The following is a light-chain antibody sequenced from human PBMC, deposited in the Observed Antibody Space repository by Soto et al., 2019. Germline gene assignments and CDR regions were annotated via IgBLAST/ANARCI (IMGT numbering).Light chain of an antibody. CDR1: SSDVGGYNY. J-gene: IGLJ1*01. CDR2: DVS. CDR3: SSYTTSNTRQIV. V-gene: IGLV2-14*01. Sequence: QFALTQPASVSGSPGQSITISCTGTSSDVGGYNYVSWYQQHPGKAPKFMIYDVSNRPSGVSNRFSGSKSDNTASLTISGLQAEDEADYYCSSYTTSNTRQIVFGTGTKLTVL.